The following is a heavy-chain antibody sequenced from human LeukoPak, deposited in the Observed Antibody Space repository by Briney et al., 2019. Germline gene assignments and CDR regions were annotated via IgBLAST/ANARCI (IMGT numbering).Heavy chain of an antibody. CDR2: INPSGGST. CDR1: GYTFTSYY. V-gene: IGHV1-46*01. J-gene: IGHJ4*02. D-gene: IGHD1-26*01. Sequence: ASVKVSCKASGYTFTSYYMHWVRQAPGQGLEGMGIINPSGGSTSYAQKFQGRVTMTRDMSTSTAYMELSSLRSEDTAVYYCARRGIVGATTGYRTFDYWGQGTLVTVSS. CDR3: ARRGIVGATTGYRTFDY.